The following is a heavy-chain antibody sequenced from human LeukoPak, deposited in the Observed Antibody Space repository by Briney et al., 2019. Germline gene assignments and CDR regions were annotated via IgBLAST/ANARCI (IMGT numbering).Heavy chain of an antibody. CDR3: AKDGIAAADTGYFDY. D-gene: IGHD6-13*01. CDR1: GFTFSSYA. J-gene: IGHJ4*02. Sequence: GGSLRLSCAASGFTFSSYAMSWVRQAPGKGLEWVSGISDSGGSTYYADSVKGRFTISRDNSKSTLYLQINSLRVEDTAIYYCAKDGIAAADTGYFDYWGQGTLVTVSS. CDR2: ISDSGGST. V-gene: IGHV3-23*01.